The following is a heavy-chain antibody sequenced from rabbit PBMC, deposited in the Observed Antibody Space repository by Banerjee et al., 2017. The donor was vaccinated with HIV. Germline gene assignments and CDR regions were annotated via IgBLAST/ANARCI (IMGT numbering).Heavy chain of an antibody. D-gene: IGHD1-1*01. Sequence: QSLEESGGGLVQPEGSLTLTCTASGFTISSSYYMCWVRQAPGKGLELIACIYTSSGSTYYASWAKGRFTISKTSSTTVTLQMTSLTVADTATYFCARGYASSSDYFYLWGPGTLVTVS. V-gene: IGHV1S40*01. J-gene: IGHJ4*01. CDR2: IYTSSGST. CDR1: GFTISSSYY. CDR3: ARGYASSSDYFYL.